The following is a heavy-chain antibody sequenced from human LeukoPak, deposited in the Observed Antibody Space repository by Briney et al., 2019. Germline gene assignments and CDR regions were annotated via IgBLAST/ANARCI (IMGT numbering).Heavy chain of an antibody. CDR2: IKSKTDGGTT. Sequence: GGSLRLSCAASGFTFSNAWMSWVRQAPGKGLEWVGRIKSKTDGGTTDYAAPVKGRFTISRDDSKNTLYLQMNSLKTEDTAVYYCTTDTIPYGGNSCYFDYWGQGTLVTVSS. V-gene: IGHV3-15*01. J-gene: IGHJ4*02. D-gene: IGHD4-23*01. CDR1: GFTFSNAW. CDR3: TTDTIPYGGNSCYFDY.